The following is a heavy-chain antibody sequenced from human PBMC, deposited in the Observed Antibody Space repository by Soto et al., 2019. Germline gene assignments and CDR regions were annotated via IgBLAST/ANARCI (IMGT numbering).Heavy chain of an antibody. Sequence: QVQLVQSGAEVKKPGASVKVSCKASGYTFTSYDINWVRQATGQGLEWMGWMNPNSGNTGYAQKFQGRATMTRNTSITTSYMWLGSLVSEVTAVYYGAGERRGGSDYWRQGTLVPVSS. CDR2: MNPNSGNT. D-gene: IGHD1-26*01. J-gene: IGHJ4*02. CDR3: AGERRGGSDY. V-gene: IGHV1-8*01. CDR1: GYTFTSYD.